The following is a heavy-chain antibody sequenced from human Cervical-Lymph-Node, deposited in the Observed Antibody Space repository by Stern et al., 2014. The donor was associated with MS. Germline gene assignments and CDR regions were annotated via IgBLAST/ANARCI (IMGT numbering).Heavy chain of an antibody. D-gene: IGHD3-16*01. V-gene: IGHV3-9*01. Sequence: EVQLVESGGGLVQPGRSLRLSCEASGFTLDDYAMHWVRQGPGKGLEGVSGISWKSGKIGYADSVKGRFTISRDNAKNSLYLQMNSLRAEDTALYYCAKPLYHSYGMDVWGQGTTVTVSS. CDR3: AKPLYHSYGMDV. CDR2: ISWKSGKI. J-gene: IGHJ6*02. CDR1: GFTLDDYA.